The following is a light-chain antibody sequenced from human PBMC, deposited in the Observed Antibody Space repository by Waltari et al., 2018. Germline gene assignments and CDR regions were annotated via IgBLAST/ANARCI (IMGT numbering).Light chain of an antibody. CDR2: STN. CDR1: SGSVSTSYY. CDR3: VLYMGSGIWV. Sequence: QTVVTQEPSFSVSPGGTVTLTCGLSSGSVSTSYYPSWYQQTPGQAPRTLFYSTNTRSSGVPDRFPGSILGNKAALTITGAQADDESDYYCVLYMGSGIWVFGGGTKLTVL. J-gene: IGLJ3*02. V-gene: IGLV8-61*01.